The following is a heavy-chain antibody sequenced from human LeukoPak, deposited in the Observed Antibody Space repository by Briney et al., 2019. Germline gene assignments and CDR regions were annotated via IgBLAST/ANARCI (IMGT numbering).Heavy chain of an antibody. CDR2: IRYDGSNK. Sequence: PGGSLRLSCAASGFTFSSYGMHWVRQAPGKGLEWVAFIRYDGSNKYYADSVKGRFTISRDNSKNTLYLQMNSLRAEDTAVYYCAKDDEMATMATDYWGQGTLVTVSS. CDR3: AKDDEMATMATDY. J-gene: IGHJ4*02. CDR1: GFTFSSYG. D-gene: IGHD5-24*01. V-gene: IGHV3-30*02.